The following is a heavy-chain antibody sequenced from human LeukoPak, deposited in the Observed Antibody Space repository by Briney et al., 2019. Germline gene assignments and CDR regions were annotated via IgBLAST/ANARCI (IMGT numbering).Heavy chain of an antibody. CDR2: ISAYNGNT. V-gene: IGHV1-18*01. CDR1: GYTFTSYA. J-gene: IGHJ4*02. D-gene: IGHD2-2*02. CDR3: ARDGSWYCSSTSCYTAFDY. Sequence: ASVKVSCKASGYTFTSYAMHWVRQAPGQGLEWMGWISAYNGNTNYAQKLQGRVTMTTDTSTSTAYMELRSLRSDDTAVYYCARDGSWYCSSTSCYTAFDYWGQGTLVTVSS.